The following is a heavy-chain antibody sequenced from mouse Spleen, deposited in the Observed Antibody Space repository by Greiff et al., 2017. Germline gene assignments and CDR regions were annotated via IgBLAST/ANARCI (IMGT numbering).Heavy chain of an antibody. CDR1: GFTFSDYG. J-gene: IGHJ2*01. D-gene: IGHD4-1*01. CDR2: NRSGSSTI. CDR3: AITGTKDYFDY. V-gene: IGHV5-17*01. Sequence: EVKLMESGGGLVKPGGALKLSCAASGFTFSDYGMHWVRQAPEKGLEWVAFNRSGSSTIYYADTVKGRFTISRDNAKNSLFLQMTSLRSEDTAMYYCAITGTKDYFDYWGQGTTLTVSS.